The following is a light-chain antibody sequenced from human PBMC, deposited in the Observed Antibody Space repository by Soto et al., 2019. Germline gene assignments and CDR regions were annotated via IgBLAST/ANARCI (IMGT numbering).Light chain of an antibody. CDR2: SAS. Sequence: EIVLTQSPGTLSLSPGERATLSCRASQSVSISSLAWYQQKPGQAPRLLLYSASSRATGIPDRFSGSGTGTDSALTISRLEPEDFAVSYCQQYRSSSYTFGRGTNLEIK. CDR1: QSVSISS. V-gene: IGKV3-20*01. J-gene: IGKJ2*01. CDR3: QQYRSSSYT.